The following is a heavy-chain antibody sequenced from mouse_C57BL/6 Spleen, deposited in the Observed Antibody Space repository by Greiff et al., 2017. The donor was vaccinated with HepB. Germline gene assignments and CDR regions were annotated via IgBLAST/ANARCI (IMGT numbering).Heavy chain of an antibody. V-gene: IGHV1-66*01. CDR3: ATFTVAFDY. J-gene: IGHJ2*01. CDR2: IYPGSGNT. CDR1: GYSFTSYY. D-gene: IGHD1-1*01. Sequence: QVHVKQSGPELVKPGASVKISCKASGYSFTSYYIHWVKQRPGQGLEWIGWIYPGSGNTKYNEKFKGKATLTADTSSSTAYMQLSSLTSEDSAVYYCATFTVAFDYWGQGTTLTVSS.